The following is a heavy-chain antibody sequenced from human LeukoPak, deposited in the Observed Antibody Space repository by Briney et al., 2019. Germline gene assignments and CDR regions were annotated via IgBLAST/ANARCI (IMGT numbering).Heavy chain of an antibody. J-gene: IGHJ4*02. CDR3: AKDAWAAALEY. CDR2: TRGDSSLK. Sequence: PGGSLRLSCAASGFTFSSYWMSWVRQAPGKGLEWVAFTRGDSSLKYYADSVKGRFAVSRDNSKNTMYLQLNSLRTEDTAVYYCAKDAWAAALEYWGQGALVTVSS. D-gene: IGHD6-13*01. CDR1: GFTFSSYW. V-gene: IGHV3-30*02.